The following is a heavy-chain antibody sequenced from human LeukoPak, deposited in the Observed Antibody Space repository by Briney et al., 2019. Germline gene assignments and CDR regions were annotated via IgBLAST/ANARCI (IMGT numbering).Heavy chain of an antibody. CDR1: GFTFSSYS. D-gene: IGHD3-3*01. CDR2: ISYDGSNK. V-gene: IGHV3-30*04. CDR3: ARVGGDVLSGHRTGYYYAMDV. Sequence: GGSLRLSCAASGFTFSSYSMHCVRQAPGKGLEWVAVISYDGSNKYYADSVKGRFTISRDNSKNTVYLQMNSPRAEDTAVYYCARVGGDVLSGHRTGYYYAMDVWGQGTTVTVSS. J-gene: IGHJ6*02.